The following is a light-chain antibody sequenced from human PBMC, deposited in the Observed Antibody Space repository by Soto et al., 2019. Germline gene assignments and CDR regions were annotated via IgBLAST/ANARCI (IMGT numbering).Light chain of an antibody. CDR1: SSDIGSYNF. CDR3: CSYAGSDNFV. J-gene: IGLJ1*01. Sequence: QSVLAQPASVSASPGQSITISCTGTSSDIGSYNFVSWYQLHPGKVPKLMIYEVTKRPSGVSTRFSGSKSGNTASLTISSLQAEDEGDYYCCSYAGSDNFVLGNGTKVTVL. CDR2: EVT. V-gene: IGLV2-23*02.